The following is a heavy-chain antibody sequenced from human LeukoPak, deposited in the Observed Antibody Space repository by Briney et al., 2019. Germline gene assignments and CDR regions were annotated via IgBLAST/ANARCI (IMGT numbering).Heavy chain of an antibody. CDR3: AKFKQWDLRGFDY. CDR1: GFTFSSYA. J-gene: IGHJ4*02. Sequence: PGGSLRLSCAASGFTFSSYAMSWVRQAPGKGLEWVSSISSGGGATFYTDSVKGRFTISRDNSRNTLFLQMNSLRVEDTAVYYCAKFKQWDLRGFDYWGQGTLVTVSS. D-gene: IGHD1-26*01. CDR2: ISSGGGAT. V-gene: IGHV3-23*01.